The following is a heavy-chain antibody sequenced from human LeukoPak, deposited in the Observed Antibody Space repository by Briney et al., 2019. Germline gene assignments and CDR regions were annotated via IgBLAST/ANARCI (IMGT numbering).Heavy chain of an antibody. CDR2: IWYDGSNK. V-gene: IGHV3-33*01. J-gene: IGHJ4*02. CDR3: ARNYGSGSYLEYYFGY. D-gene: IGHD3-10*01. CDR1: GFTFSSYA. Sequence: GGSLRLSCAASGFTFSSYAMHWVRQAPGKGLEWVAVIWYDGSNKYYADSVKGRFTISRDNSKNTLYLQMNSLRAEDTAVYYCARNYGSGSYLEYYFGYWGQGTLVTVSS.